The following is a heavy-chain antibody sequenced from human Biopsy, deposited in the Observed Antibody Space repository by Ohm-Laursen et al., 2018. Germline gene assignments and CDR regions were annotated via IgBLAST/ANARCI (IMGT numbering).Heavy chain of an antibody. D-gene: IGHD3-9*01. J-gene: IGHJ3*02. CDR2: ISYDGSYK. Sequence: SLRLSCAASGFTLTDSGMHWVRQAPGKGLEWVALISYDGSYKNYGDSVKGRFTISRDDSKNTVYLQMNSLRAEDTAVYYCARDPHYFDTRVNFYIGDVLDIWGQGKMVTVSS. CDR1: GFTLTDSG. V-gene: IGHV3-30*03. CDR3: ARDPHYFDTRVNFYIGDVLDI.